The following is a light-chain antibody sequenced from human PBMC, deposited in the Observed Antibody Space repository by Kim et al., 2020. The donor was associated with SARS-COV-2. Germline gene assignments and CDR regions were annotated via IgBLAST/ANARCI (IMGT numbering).Light chain of an antibody. Sequence: SYELTQPPSVSVSPGQTARITCSGDALPKQYAYWYQQKPGQAPVLGIYKDSERPSGIPERFSGSSSGTTVSLTISGGQAEDEADYYCQSADSSGTYVVFG. V-gene: IGLV3-25*03. CDR1: ALPKQY. J-gene: IGLJ2*01. CDR3: QSADSSGTYVV. CDR2: KDS.